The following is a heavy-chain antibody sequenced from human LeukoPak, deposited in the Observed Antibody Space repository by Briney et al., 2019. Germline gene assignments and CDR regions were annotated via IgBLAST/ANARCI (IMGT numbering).Heavy chain of an antibody. J-gene: IGHJ4*02. Sequence: TSETLSLTCAVSGGSISSNSNYWGWIRQPPGKGLEWIGSIYYSGSTYYNPSLKSRVTMSIDTSKNQFSLKVSSVTAADSAVYYCARSGGVQYCTSTTCCTAFDSWGQGTLVTASS. CDR3: ARSGGVQYCTSTTCCTAFDS. D-gene: IGHD2-2*02. V-gene: IGHV4-39*01. CDR1: GGSISSNSNY. CDR2: IYYSGST.